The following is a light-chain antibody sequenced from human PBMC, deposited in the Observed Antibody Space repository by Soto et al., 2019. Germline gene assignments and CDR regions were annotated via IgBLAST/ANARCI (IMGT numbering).Light chain of an antibody. CDR3: QQYDDITALT. J-gene: IGKJ4*01. V-gene: IGKV1-33*01. Sequence: DILMTQSPSSLSPSVGDRVTITCQASQDISKYLNWYQQKPGKAPKLLIYDVSNLQTGVPSRFSGSGSASEFTLTISSLQPEDFATYFCQQYDDITALTFGGGTNVEMK. CDR2: DVS. CDR1: QDISKY.